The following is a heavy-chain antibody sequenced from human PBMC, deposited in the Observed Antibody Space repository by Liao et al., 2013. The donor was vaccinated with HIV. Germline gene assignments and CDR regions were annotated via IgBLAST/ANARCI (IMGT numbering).Heavy chain of an antibody. D-gene: IGHD1-26*01. CDR2: INHSGST. J-gene: IGHJ5*02. CDR1: GGSISSSSYY. Sequence: QLQLQESGPGLVKPSETLSLTCTVSGGSISSSSYYWGWIRQPPGKGLEWIGKINHSGSTNYNPSLKTRVTISVDTSKNQFSLKLSSVTAADTAVYYCAREWELRADNWFDPWGQGTLVTVSS. V-gene: IGHV4-39*07. CDR3: AREWELRADNWFDP.